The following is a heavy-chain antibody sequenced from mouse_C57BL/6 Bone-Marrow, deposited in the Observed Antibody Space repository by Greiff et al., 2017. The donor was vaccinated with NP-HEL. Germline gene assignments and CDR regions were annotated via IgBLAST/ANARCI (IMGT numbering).Heavy chain of an antibody. D-gene: IGHD2-1*01. CDR2: IYPGSGNT. Sequence: QVQLQQSGAELVRPGASVKLSCKASGYTFTDYYINWVKQRPGQGLEWIARIYPGSGNTYYNEKFKGKATLTAEKSSSTAYMQLSSLTSEDSAVYYCGYGNSSFDYWGQGTTLTVSS. CDR3: GYGNSSFDY. CDR1: GYTFTDYY. J-gene: IGHJ2*01. V-gene: IGHV1-76*01.